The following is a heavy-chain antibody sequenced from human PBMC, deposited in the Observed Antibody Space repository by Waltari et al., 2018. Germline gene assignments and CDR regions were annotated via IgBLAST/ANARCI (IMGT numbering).Heavy chain of an antibody. J-gene: IGHJ1*01. D-gene: IGHD3-10*01. Sequence: QVQLQQWGAGLLKPSETLSLSCAVHGGSFSASYWNWIRQAPGKGLAWIGEINDRGTTNYNPSLKSRVTISVDTSRNQVSLTLTSVTAADTGLYYCARSAAIVVRGRYFQYWGQGTLVTVSP. CDR1: GGSFSASY. V-gene: IGHV4-34*02. CDR3: ARSAAIVVRGRYFQY. CDR2: INDRGTT.